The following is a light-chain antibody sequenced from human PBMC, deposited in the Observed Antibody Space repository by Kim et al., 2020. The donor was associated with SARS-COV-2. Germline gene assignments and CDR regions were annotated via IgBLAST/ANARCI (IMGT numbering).Light chain of an antibody. CDR1: QDIHNF. CDR3: QQYNSLPVT. V-gene: IGKV1-33*01. CDR2: DGS. Sequence: DIQMTQSPSSLSASVGDRVTITCQASQDIHNFLNWFRQKPGKAPNLLIYDGSNLETGVPSRFSGSGSGTDFTLTINSLRPEDIATYYCQQYNSLPVTFGQGTRLEIK. J-gene: IGKJ5*01.